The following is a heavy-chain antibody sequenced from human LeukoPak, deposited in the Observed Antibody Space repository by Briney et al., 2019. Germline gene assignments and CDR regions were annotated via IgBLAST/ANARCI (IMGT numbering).Heavy chain of an antibody. D-gene: IGHD3-3*01. J-gene: IGHJ3*02. V-gene: IGHV3-21*01. CDR3: AREFGTIFGVVKDAFDI. CDR1: GFTFSSYS. CDR2: ISSSSSYI. Sequence: GGSLRLSCAASGFTFSSYSMNWVRQAPGKGLEWVSSISSSSSYIYYADSVKGRFTTSRDNAKNSLYLQMNSLRAEDTAVYYCAREFGTIFGVVKDAFDIWGQGTMVTVSS.